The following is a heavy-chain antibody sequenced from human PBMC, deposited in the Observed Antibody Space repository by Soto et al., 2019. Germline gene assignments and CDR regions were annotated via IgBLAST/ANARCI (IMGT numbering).Heavy chain of an antibody. D-gene: IGHD6-19*01. CDR2: LIPMYRTA. Sequence: SMMVSCKSSGCTFTRYNINWVRQASGQGLEWMGGLIPMYRTANSAQKLQSRVTITADESSSTAYMELSSLSPDDTAVYYCARSEIAVAGPAHYYYYGMDVWGQGTTVTVSS. V-gene: IGHV1-69*01. CDR1: GCTFTRYN. CDR3: ARSEIAVAGPAHYYYYGMDV. J-gene: IGHJ6*02.